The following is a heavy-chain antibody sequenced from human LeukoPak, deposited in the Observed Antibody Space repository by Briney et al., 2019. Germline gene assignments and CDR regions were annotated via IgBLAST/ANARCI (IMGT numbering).Heavy chain of an antibody. Sequence: KVSCKASGYSFTSYWIGWVRQMPGKGLEWMGIIYPGDSDTRYSPSFQGQVTISADKSISTAYLQWSSLKASDTAMYYCARRVTVAGFDCWGQGTLVTVSS. CDR3: ARRVTVAGFDC. D-gene: IGHD6-19*01. CDR1: GYSFTSYW. V-gene: IGHV5-51*01. CDR2: IYPGDSDT. J-gene: IGHJ4*02.